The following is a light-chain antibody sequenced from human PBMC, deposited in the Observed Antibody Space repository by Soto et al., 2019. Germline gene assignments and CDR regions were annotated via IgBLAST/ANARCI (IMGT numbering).Light chain of an antibody. CDR2: EVT. CDR3: SSYAGSSNV. Sequence: QSALTQPPSASGSPGQSVRISCTGTRRDVGGYNYVAWYQQHPGKAPKLMIYEVTKRPSGVPDRFSGSKSGNTAFLTVSGLQPGDEADYYCSSYAGSSNVFGTGTKVTVL. V-gene: IGLV2-8*01. CDR1: RRDVGGYNY. J-gene: IGLJ1*01.